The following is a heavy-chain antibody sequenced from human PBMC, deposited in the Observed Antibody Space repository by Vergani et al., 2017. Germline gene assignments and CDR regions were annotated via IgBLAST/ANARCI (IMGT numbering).Heavy chain of an antibody. J-gene: IGHJ4*02. V-gene: IGHV3-48*03. CDR3: ARITIFGVGKIDY. CDR2: ISSSGSTI. CDR1: GFTFSSYE. Sequence: EVQLVESGGGLVQPGGSLRLSCAASGFTFSSYEMNWVRQAPGKGLEWVSYISSSGSTIYYADSVKGRFTIARGNAKNSLYLQMNSLRDEDTAVYYCARITIFGVGKIDYWGQGTLVTVSS. D-gene: IGHD3-3*01.